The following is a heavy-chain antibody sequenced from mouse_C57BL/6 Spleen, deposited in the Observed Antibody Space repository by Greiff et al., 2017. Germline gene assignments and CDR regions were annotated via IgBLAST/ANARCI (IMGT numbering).Heavy chain of an antibody. D-gene: IGHD1-1*01. V-gene: IGHV14-2*01. Sequence: DVQLQESGAELVKPGASVKLSCTASGFNIKDYYMHWVKQRTEQGLEWIGRIDPEDGETKYAPKFQGKATITAEPSSNTAYLQLSSLTSEDTAVYYGARGRITTVVAPYAMDYWGQGTSVTVSS. CDR3: ARGRITTVVAPYAMDY. CDR2: IDPEDGET. CDR1: GFNIKDYY. J-gene: IGHJ4*01.